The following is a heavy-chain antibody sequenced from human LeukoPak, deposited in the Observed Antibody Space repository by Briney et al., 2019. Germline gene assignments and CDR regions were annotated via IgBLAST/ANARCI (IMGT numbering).Heavy chain of an antibody. J-gene: IGHJ5*02. V-gene: IGHV1-8*02. CDR2: MNPNSGNT. CDR3: ARGDLGYCSGGSCYWEGSSDP. D-gene: IGHD2-15*01. Sequence: GASVKVSCKASGYTFTSYDINWVRQATGQGLEWMGWMNPNSGNTGYAQKFQGRVTMTRNTSISTAYMELSSLRSEDTAVYYCARGDLGYCSGGSCYWEGSSDPWGQGTLVTVSS. CDR1: GYTFTSYD.